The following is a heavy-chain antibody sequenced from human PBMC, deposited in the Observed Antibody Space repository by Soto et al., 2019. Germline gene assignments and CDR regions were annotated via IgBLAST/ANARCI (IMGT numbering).Heavy chain of an antibody. CDR3: ARKFYASSYLGY. J-gene: IGHJ4*02. CDR1: GYTFTTFG. D-gene: IGHD3-22*01. Sequence: QVQLVQSGTEVKKPGASVRVSCKASGYTFTTFGISWVRQAPGQGLEWMGWISAQNGNTKFPQKFQGRVTLTTDPSTTTAYMDLRSPRSADTAVYFCARKFYASSYLGYWGQGTQVTVYS. CDR2: ISAQNGNT. V-gene: IGHV1-18*01.